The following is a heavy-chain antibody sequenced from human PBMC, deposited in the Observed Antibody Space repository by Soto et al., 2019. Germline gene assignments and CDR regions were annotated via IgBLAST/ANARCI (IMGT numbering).Heavy chain of an antibody. CDR1: GYTFTSYG. V-gene: IGHV1-18*01. CDR2: ISAYNGNT. Sequence: QVQLVQSGAEVKKPGASVKVSCKASGYTFTSYGISWVRQAPGQGREWMGWISAYNGNTNYAQKLQGRVTMTTDTSTSTAYMELRSLRSDDTAVYYCARDLYDFWSGYYTSSFDYWGQGTLVTVSS. D-gene: IGHD3-3*01. CDR3: ARDLYDFWSGYYTSSFDY. J-gene: IGHJ4*02.